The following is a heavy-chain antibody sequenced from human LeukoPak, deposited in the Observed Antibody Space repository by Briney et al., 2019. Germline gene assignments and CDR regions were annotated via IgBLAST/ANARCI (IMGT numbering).Heavy chain of an antibody. Sequence: ASVKVSCKASGYTFTGYYMHWVRQAPGQGLEWMGWINPNTGAANYAQSFQGRITMTRDTSINTAYLDLSRLTSDDTAVYYCASGSTYGLRGYFFYVDVWGKGTTVTVSS. CDR3: ASGSTYGLRGYFFYVDV. V-gene: IGHV1-2*02. D-gene: IGHD5-18*01. J-gene: IGHJ6*03. CDR2: INPNTGAA. CDR1: GYTFTGYY.